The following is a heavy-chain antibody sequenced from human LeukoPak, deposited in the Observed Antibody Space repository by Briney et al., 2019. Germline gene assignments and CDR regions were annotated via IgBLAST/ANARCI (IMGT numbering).Heavy chain of an antibody. Sequence: GGSLRLSCAASGFTFRSYWMSWVRQAPGKGVEWVANIKQDGSEKYYVDSVKGRFTISRDNAKNSLYLQMNSLRAEDTAVYYCARERCDYVWGSYRTKTQYYFDYWGQGTLVTVSS. CDR2: IKQDGSEK. D-gene: IGHD3-16*02. CDR1: GFTFRSYW. J-gene: IGHJ4*02. CDR3: ARERCDYVWGSYRTKTQYYFDY. V-gene: IGHV3-7*01.